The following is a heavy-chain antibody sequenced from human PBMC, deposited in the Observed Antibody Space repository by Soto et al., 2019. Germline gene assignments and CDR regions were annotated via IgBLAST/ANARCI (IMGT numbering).Heavy chain of an antibody. J-gene: IGHJ5*02. Sequence: SVKVSCKASGGTFSSHAISWVRQAPGQGLEWMGGIIIIFGTTNYAQKFQGRVTLTADKSTSTAYMELRSLRSEDSAIYYCAIDRGEMATILEPWGQGTLVTVSS. CDR2: IIIIFGTT. V-gene: IGHV1-69*06. CDR3: AIDRGEMATILEP. D-gene: IGHD5-12*01. CDR1: GGTFSSHA.